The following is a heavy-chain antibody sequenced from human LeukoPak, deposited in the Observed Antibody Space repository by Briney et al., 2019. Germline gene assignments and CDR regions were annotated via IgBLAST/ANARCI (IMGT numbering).Heavy chain of an antibody. CDR3: ARVSAVAGTLDY. V-gene: IGHV1-18*01. D-gene: IGHD6-19*01. J-gene: IGHJ4*02. CDR1: GYTFTSYG. CDR2: ISAYNGNT. Sequence: ASVKVSCKASGYTFTSYGISWVRQAPGQGLEGMGWISAYNGNTNYAQKLQGRVTMTTDTSTSTAYMELRSLRSDDTAVYYCARVSAVAGTLDYWGQGTLVTVSS.